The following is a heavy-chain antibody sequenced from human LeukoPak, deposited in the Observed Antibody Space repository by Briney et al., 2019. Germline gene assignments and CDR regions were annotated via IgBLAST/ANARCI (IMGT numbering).Heavy chain of an antibody. CDR3: ARWYGSSWYAFDP. CDR1: GGSISNHY. CDR2: IYYSRST. J-gene: IGHJ5*02. Sequence: SETLSLTCTVFGGSISNHYWSWIRQPPGKGLEWIGYIYYSRSTNYNPSLKSRVTISVDTSKNQFSLKLSSVTAADTAVYYCARWYGSSWYAFDPWGQGTLVTVSS. V-gene: IGHV4-59*11. D-gene: IGHD6-13*01.